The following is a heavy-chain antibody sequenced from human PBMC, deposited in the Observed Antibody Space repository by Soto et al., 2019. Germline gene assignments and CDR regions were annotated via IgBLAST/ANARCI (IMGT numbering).Heavy chain of an antibody. CDR3: ASNLGYCSGGSCYSLEDADYYYYMDV. CDR1: GGSSSGGGYY. J-gene: IGHJ6*03. Sequence: TLSLTCTVSGGSSSGGGYYWSWIRQHPGKGLEWIGYIYYSGSTYYNPSLKSRVTISVDTSKNQFSLKLSSVTAADTAVYYCASNLGYCSGGSCYSLEDADYYYYMDVWGKGTTVTVSS. V-gene: IGHV4-31*03. CDR2: IYYSGST. D-gene: IGHD2-15*01.